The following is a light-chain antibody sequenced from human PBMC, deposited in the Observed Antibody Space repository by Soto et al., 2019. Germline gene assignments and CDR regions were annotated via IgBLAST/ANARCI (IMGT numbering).Light chain of an antibody. V-gene: IGLV1-47*01. CDR1: SSNIESNY. Sequence: QSVLTPPPSASGAPGQRVTISCSGRSSNIESNYVYWYQQLPGTAPKLLMYRNNQRPSGVPDRFSGSRSGTSASLAISGRRSDDEADYYCASWDDSLSGLYVFGTGTKLTVL. J-gene: IGLJ1*01. CDR2: RNN. CDR3: ASWDDSLSGLYV.